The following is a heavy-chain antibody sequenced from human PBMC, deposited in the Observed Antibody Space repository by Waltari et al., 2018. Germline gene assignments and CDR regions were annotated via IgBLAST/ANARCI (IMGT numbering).Heavy chain of an antibody. CDR3: ARNPFYDFWSGWGRPLDY. J-gene: IGHJ4*02. CDR1: GFTSSGFQ. V-gene: IGHV3-48*03. CDR2: ISNTGSSK. D-gene: IGHD3-3*01. Sequence: EVQLVESGGGLVQPGGSLRLSCVASGFTSSGFQMNWVRQAPGKGLEGLSYISNTGSSKYYADPVKGRFIISRDNAKNSLSLQMNRLRAEDTAVYYCARNPFYDFWSGWGRPLDYWGQGALVTVSS.